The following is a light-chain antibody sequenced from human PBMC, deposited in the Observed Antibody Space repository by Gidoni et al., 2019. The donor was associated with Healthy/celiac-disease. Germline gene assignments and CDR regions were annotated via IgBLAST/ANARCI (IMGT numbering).Light chain of an antibody. Sequence: SYVLTQPRSVSVATGKTARITCGGNNIGSKSVHWYQPKTGQAPVLVVYDDSARPSGIPERFSGSNSVNSATLTIRRVEAVDAADYFCQVWDSSSDLYVVFCGGTKLTVL. J-gene: IGLJ2*01. CDR1: NIGSKS. V-gene: IGLV3-21*03. CDR2: DDS. CDR3: QVWDSSSDLYVV.